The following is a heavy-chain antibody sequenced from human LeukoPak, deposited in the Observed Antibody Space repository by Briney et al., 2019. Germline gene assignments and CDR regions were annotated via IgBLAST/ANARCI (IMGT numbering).Heavy chain of an antibody. CDR2: IYYSGST. V-gene: IGHV4-39*01. J-gene: IGHJ3*02. CDR3: ERPDIVATQYAFDI. D-gene: IGHD5-12*01. CDR1: GGSISSSSYY. Sequence: SETLSLTCTVSGGSISSSSYYWGWIRQPPGKGLDWIGSIYYSGSTYYNPSLKSRVTISVDTSKNQFSLKLSSVTGADTAVYYCERPDIVATQYAFDIWGKGTMVTVSS.